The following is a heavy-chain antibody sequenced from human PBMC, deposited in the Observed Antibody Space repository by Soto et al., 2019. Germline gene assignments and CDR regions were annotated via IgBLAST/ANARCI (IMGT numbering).Heavy chain of an antibody. Sequence: QVHLVPSGAAVKKPGTSVNVSCTTSGVTFGNSAVTWVRQAPGQGLEWMGGIVPMFGTANYAQKFQVRRTFSADESKNTAYLELTSPPSDDTAVYYCARDGDPRNAFWSGPLGGGCFDPGGQGTRVTVSS. D-gene: IGHD3-3*01. CDR1: GVTFGNSA. V-gene: IGHV1-69*12. CDR3: ARDGDPRNAFWSGPLGGGCFDP. J-gene: IGHJ5*02. CDR2: IVPMFGTA.